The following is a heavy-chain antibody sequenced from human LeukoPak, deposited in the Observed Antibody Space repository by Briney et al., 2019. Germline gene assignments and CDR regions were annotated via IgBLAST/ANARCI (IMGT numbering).Heavy chain of an antibody. CDR2: INPDGDGM. Sequence: GGSRRLSGTASGFTFSRSWMNWIRQAPGKGLEWVANINPDGDGMRFVDSVKGRFTMSRDNAQSSLHLQMNSLRVEDTAFYYCAAWTDRGYSYWGQGVLVTVSS. CDR1: GFTFSRSW. CDR3: AAWTDRGYSY. D-gene: IGHD5-12*01. V-gene: IGHV3-7*01. J-gene: IGHJ4*02.